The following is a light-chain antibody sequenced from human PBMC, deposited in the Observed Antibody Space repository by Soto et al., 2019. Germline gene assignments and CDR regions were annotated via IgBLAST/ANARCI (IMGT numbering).Light chain of an antibody. CDR1: SSNLGSNY. CDR2: RNN. J-gene: IGLJ3*02. Sequence: QLVLTQPPSASGTPGQRVTISCSGSSSNLGSNYVYWYQQLPGTAPKLLIYRNNQRPSGVPDRFSGSKSGTSASLAISGLRSEDEADYYCAAWDDSRSGGVFGGGSKLTVL. V-gene: IGLV1-47*01. CDR3: AAWDDSRSGGV.